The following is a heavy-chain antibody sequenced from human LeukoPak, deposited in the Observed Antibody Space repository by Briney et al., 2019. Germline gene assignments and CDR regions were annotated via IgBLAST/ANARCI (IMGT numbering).Heavy chain of an antibody. CDR3: TRDLDDPRGYKVFAY. J-gene: IGHJ4*02. CDR2: IIPMFRKA. Sequence: SVKVSCKASGGTSINYAINWVRQAPGQGLQWMGGIIPMFRKAHFAQRFQGRVTITTDEFTNTTYMELSSLRSEDTAVYYCTRDLDDPRGYKVFAYWGQGSLVTVSS. V-gene: IGHV1-69*05. D-gene: IGHD6-25*01. CDR1: GGTSINYA.